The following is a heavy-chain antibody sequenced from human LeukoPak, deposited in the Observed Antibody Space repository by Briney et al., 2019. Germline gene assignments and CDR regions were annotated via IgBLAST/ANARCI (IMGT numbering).Heavy chain of an antibody. CDR3: ARVLDQGRFMTGYWFGYFDY. Sequence: ASVKVSCKASGYTFTSYGISWVRQAPGQGLEWMGWISAYNGNTNYAQKLQGRVTMTTDTSTSTAYMELRSLRSDDTAVYYCARVLDQGRFMTGYWFGYFDYWGQGTLVTVSS. V-gene: IGHV1-18*01. D-gene: IGHD3-9*01. CDR2: ISAYNGNT. J-gene: IGHJ4*02. CDR1: GYTFTSYG.